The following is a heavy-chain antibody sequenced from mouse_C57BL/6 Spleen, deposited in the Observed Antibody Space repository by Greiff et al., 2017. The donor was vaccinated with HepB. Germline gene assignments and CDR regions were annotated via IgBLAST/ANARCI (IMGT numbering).Heavy chain of an antibody. Sequence: QVQLQQSGAELAKPGASVKLSCKASGYTFTSYWMHWVNQRPGQGLEWIGDINPSSGYTKYNQKFKDKATWTADKSSSTAYMQLSSLTYEDSAVYYCAEGGDGYYPDYWGQGTTLTVSS. CDR3: AEGGDGYYPDY. CDR1: GYTFTSYW. J-gene: IGHJ2*01. D-gene: IGHD2-3*01. CDR2: INPSSGYT. V-gene: IGHV1-7*01.